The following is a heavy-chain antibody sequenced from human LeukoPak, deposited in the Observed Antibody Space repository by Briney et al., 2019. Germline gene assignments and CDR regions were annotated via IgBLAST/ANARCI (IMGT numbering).Heavy chain of an antibody. V-gene: IGHV4-4*09. D-gene: IGHD5-12*01. J-gene: IGHJ4*02. Sequence: SETLSLTCTVSGGSISSYYWSWIRQPPGKGLEWIGYIYTSGSTNYNPSLKSRVTTSVDTSKNQFSLKLSSVTAADTAVYYCARQSGSSVVFDYWGQGTLVTLSS. CDR1: GGSISSYY. CDR3: ARQSGSSVVFDY. CDR2: IYTSGST.